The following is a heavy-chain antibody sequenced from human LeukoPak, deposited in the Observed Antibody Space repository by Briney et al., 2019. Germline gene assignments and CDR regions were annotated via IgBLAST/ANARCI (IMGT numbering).Heavy chain of an antibody. D-gene: IGHD6-13*01. CDR1: GGSISSGGYY. CDR2: IYHSGST. Sequence: SETLSLTCTVSGGSISSGGYYWSWIRQPPGKGLEWIGYIYHSGSTYYNPSLKSRVTISVDRSKNQFSLKLSSVTAADTAVYYCAREGARAAAGRFDYWGQGTLVTVSS. CDR3: AREGARAAAGRFDY. J-gene: IGHJ4*02. V-gene: IGHV4-30-2*01.